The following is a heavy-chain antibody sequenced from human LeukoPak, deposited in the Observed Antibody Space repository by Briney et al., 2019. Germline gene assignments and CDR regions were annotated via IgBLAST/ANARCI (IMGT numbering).Heavy chain of an antibody. CDR1: GFTFSSYA. Sequence: GGSLRLSCAASGFTFSSYAMGWVRQAPGKGLEWVSAISGSGGSTYYADSVKGRFTISRDNSKNTLYLQMNSLRAEDTAVYYCAKDQGDVYHYYGMDVWGQGTTVTVSS. J-gene: IGHJ6*02. CDR3: AKDQGDVYHYYGMDV. D-gene: IGHD3-16*01. V-gene: IGHV3-23*01. CDR2: ISGSGGST.